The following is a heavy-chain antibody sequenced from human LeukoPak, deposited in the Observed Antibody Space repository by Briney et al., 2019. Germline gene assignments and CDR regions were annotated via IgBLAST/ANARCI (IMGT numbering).Heavy chain of an antibody. Sequence: PGGSLRLPCAASGFNFSTYGMHWVRQAPGKGLEWVSSISSSSSYIYYADSVKGRFTISRDNAKNSLYLQMNSLRAEDTAVYYCARRWSYYDSSGYFDYWGQGTLVTVSS. CDR2: ISSSSSYI. J-gene: IGHJ4*02. D-gene: IGHD3-22*01. CDR1: GFNFSTYG. V-gene: IGHV3-21*01. CDR3: ARRWSYYDSSGYFDY.